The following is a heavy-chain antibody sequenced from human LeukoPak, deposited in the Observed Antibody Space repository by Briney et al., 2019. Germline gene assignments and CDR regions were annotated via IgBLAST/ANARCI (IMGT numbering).Heavy chain of an antibody. D-gene: IGHD5-12*01. CDR2: IYTSGST. Sequence: SETLSLTCTVSGVSISSYYWSWIRQPAGKGLEWIGRIYTSGSTNYNPSLKSRVTMSVDTSKNQFSLKLSSVAAADTAVYYCARDGYSSPLPFDPWGQGTLVTVSS. J-gene: IGHJ5*02. CDR1: GVSISSYY. V-gene: IGHV4-4*07. CDR3: ARDGYSSPLPFDP.